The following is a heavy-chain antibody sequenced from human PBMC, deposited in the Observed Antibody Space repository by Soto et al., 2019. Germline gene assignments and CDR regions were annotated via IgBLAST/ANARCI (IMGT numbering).Heavy chain of an antibody. J-gene: IGHJ4*02. V-gene: IGHV1-18*01. Sequence: ASVKVSCKASGYTFTSYGISWVRQAPGQGLEWMGWISAYNGNTNYAQKLQGKVTMTTDTSTSTAYMELRSLRSDDTAVYHCARDRVVYCGGDCYSGYWGQGALVTVSS. CDR3: ARDRVVYCGGDCYSGY. CDR2: ISAYNGNT. CDR1: GYTFTSYG. D-gene: IGHD2-21*01.